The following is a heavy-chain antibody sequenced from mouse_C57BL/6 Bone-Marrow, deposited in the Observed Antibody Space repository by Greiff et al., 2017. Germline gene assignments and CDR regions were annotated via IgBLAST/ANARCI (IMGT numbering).Heavy chain of an antibody. J-gene: IGHJ4*01. Sequence: EVQLQQSGAELVRPGASVKLSCTASGFNIKDDYMHWVKQRPEQGLEWIGWIDPENGDTEYASKFQGKATITADTSSNTAYLHLSSLTSEDTAVYYCTFITTVSMDYWGQGTSVTVSS. CDR1: GFNIKDDY. V-gene: IGHV14-4*01. CDR3: TFITTVSMDY. D-gene: IGHD1-1*01. CDR2: IDPENGDT.